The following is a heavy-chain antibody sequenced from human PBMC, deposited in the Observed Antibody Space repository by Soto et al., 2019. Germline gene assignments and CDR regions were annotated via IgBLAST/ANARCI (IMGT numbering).Heavy chain of an antibody. D-gene: IGHD3-9*01. CDR3: AKDPSTGPPDC. CDR2: IHPSGGST. CDR1: GFMFSSCG. Sequence: PGGSLRLSCAAAGFMFSSCGMSWVRQAPGKGLQWVATIHPSGGSTHYAESVRGRFTISRDNSRDTLYLQMNSLRAEDTAVYYCAKDPSTGPPDCWGQGALVTVPQ. V-gene: IGHV3-23*01. J-gene: IGHJ4*02.